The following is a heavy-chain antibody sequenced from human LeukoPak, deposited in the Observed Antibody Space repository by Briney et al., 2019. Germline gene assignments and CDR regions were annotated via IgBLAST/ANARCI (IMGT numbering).Heavy chain of an antibody. CDR1: GFTVSSNY. D-gene: IGHD4-17*01. J-gene: IGHJ4*02. Sequence: PEGSLRLSCAASGFTVSSNYMSWVRQAPGKGLEWVSVIYSGGSTYYADSVKGRFTISRDNSKNTLYLQMNSLRAEDTAVYYCARVPTTVTTVYFDYWGQGTLVTVSS. CDR2: IYSGGST. CDR3: ARVPTTVTTVYFDY. V-gene: IGHV3-53*01.